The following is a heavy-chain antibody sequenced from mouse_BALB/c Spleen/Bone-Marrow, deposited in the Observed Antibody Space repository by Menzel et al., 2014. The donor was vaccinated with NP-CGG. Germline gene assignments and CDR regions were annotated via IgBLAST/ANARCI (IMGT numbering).Heavy chain of an antibody. Sequence: EVQLQESGPSLVKPSQTLSLTCSVTGDSIXSGYWNWIRKFPGNKLEYMGYISYSGSTYYSPSLKSRISITRDTSKNQYYLQLNSVTTEDTATYYCATYDGFYSDYWGQGTTLTVSS. D-gene: IGHD2-3*01. CDR1: GDSIXSGY. CDR2: ISYSGST. V-gene: IGHV3-8*02. CDR3: ATYDGFYSDY. J-gene: IGHJ2*01.